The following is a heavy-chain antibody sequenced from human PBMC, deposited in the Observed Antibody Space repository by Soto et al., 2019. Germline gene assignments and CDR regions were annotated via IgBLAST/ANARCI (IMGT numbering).Heavy chain of an antibody. CDR2: ISYDGSNK. D-gene: IGHD2-21*02. CDR3: AKGGAHIVVVTAIGY. CDR1: GFTFSSYG. Sequence: QVQLVESGGGVVQPGRSLRLSCAASGFTFSSYGMHWVRQAPGKGLEWVAVISYDGSNKYYADSVKGRFTISRDNSKNTLYLQMNSLRAEDTAVYYCAKGGAHIVVVTAIGYWGQGTLVTVSS. J-gene: IGHJ4*02. V-gene: IGHV3-30*18.